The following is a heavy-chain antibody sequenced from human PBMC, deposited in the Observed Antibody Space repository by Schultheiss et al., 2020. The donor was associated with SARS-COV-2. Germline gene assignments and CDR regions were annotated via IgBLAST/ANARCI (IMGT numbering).Heavy chain of an antibody. CDR2: ISYDGSNK. Sequence: GGSLRLSCAASGFTLGSYGIHWVRQAPGKGLEWVAVISYDGSNKYYADSVKGRFTISRDNSKNTLYLQMNSLRAEDTAVYYCARPLVVVVAATLSAFDIWGQGTMVTVSS. CDR3: ARPLVVVVAATLSAFDI. CDR1: GFTLGSYG. D-gene: IGHD2-15*01. J-gene: IGHJ3*02. V-gene: IGHV3-30*03.